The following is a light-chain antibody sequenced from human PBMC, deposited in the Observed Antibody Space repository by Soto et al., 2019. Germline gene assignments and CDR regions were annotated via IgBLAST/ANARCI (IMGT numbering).Light chain of an antibody. J-gene: IGKJ1*01. CDR3: QQSFSTTWT. V-gene: IGKV1-39*01. CDR1: QTISTF. Sequence: DIHMTQSPSSLSASVGDRVTLTCRASQTISTFLNWYQHKPGKAPKLLIYDASNLHSGVPSRFSGSGSGTDFTLTISSLQPEDFATYSCQQSFSTTWTFGQGTKVEVK. CDR2: DAS.